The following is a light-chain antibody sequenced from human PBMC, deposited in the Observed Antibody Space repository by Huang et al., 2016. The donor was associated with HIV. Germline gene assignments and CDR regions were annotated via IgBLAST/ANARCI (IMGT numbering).Light chain of an antibody. J-gene: IGKJ1*01. V-gene: IGKV3-15*01. CDR3: QQYSNWPRRT. CDR1: QSVGTS. Sequence: EIVVTQSPATLSLSPGERATLSCRASQSVGTSLAWYQQKPGQAPRLLIYTASSRMPGVPARFSGSGSGTEFTLTISSLQSEDFAVYFCQQYSNWPRRTFGQGTKV. CDR2: TAS.